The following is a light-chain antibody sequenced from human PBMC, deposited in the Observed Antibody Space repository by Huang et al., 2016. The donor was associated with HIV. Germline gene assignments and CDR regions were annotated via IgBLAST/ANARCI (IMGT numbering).Light chain of an antibody. J-gene: IGKJ2*01. CDR2: GAS. Sequence: DIQMTQSPSSLSASVGDRVTITCRASENVVNSLNWYQQKPGAAPALVIYGASNLETGVPSRFSGGGSGTDFTLTITNLRPEDFATYYCQQSHNSPHTFGQGTKLE. CDR1: ENVVNS. CDR3: QQSHNSPHT. V-gene: IGKV1-39*01.